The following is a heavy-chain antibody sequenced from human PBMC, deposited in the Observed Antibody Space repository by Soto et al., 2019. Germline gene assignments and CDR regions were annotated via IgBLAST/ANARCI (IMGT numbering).Heavy chain of an antibody. D-gene: IGHD3-10*01. CDR3: ARAILWFGELRNYYYGMDV. CDR1: GYTFTGYY. V-gene: IGHV1-2*02. CDR2: INPNSGDT. J-gene: IGHJ6*02. Sequence: ASVKVSCKASGYTFTGYYMHWVRQAPGQGLEWMGWINPNSGDTNYAQKFQGRVTMTRDTSITTAYMELSRLRSDDAAVYYCARAILWFGELRNYYYGMDVWGQGTTVTVSS.